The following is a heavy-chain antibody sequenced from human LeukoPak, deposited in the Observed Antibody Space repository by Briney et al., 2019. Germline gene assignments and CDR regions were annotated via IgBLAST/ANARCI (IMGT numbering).Heavy chain of an antibody. Sequence: PGGSLRLSCAASGFTFSSYAMHWVRQAPGKGLEWVAVISYDGSNKYYADSVKGRFTISRDNSKITLYLQMNSLRPEDTAVYYCARGGKIPLVGTRSSQYFQHWGQGTLVTVSS. J-gene: IGHJ1*01. V-gene: IGHV3-30*04. CDR1: GFTFSSYA. CDR3: ARGGKIPLVGTRSSQYFQH. CDR2: ISYDGSNK. D-gene: IGHD3-10*01.